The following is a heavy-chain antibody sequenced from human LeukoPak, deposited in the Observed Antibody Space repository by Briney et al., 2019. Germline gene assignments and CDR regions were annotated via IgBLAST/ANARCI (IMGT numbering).Heavy chain of an antibody. J-gene: IGHJ3*02. CDR3: ARDRCSSTSCSPDAFDI. V-gene: IGHV4-39*07. D-gene: IGHD2-2*01. CDR2: IYYSGST. CDR1: GGSISSSSYY. Sequence: SETLSLTCTVSGGSISSSSYYWGWIRQPPGKGLEWIGSIYYSGSTYYNPSLKSRVTISVDTSKNQFSLKLSSVTAADTAVYYCARDRCSSTSCSPDAFDIWGQGTMVTVSS.